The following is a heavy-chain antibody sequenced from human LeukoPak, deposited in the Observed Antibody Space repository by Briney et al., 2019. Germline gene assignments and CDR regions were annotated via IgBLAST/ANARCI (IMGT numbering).Heavy chain of an antibody. CDR1: GYTFTSYD. CDR2: MNPNSGNT. D-gene: IGHD1-7*01. Sequence: ASVKVSCKASGYTFTSYDINWVRQATGQGLEWMGWMNPNSGNTGYAQEFQGRVTMTRNTSISTAYMELSSLRSEDTAVYYCAKPGAFGAGTTSAFDIWGQGTMVTVSS. J-gene: IGHJ3*02. V-gene: IGHV1-8*01. CDR3: AKPGAFGAGTTSAFDI.